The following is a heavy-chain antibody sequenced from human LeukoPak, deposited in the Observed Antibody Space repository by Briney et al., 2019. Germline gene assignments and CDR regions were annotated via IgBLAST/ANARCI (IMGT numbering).Heavy chain of an antibody. D-gene: IGHD3-10*01. V-gene: IGHV3-23*01. CDR1: GFTFSSYA. CDR2: ISGSGDST. CDR3: ARSLWFGDSNLDY. J-gene: IGHJ4*02. Sequence: GGSLRLSCAASGFTFSSYAMSWVRQAPGKGLEWVSAISGSGDSTYYADSVKGRFTISRDNSKKTLYLQLNSLRAEDTAMYYCARSLWFGDSNLDYWGQGTLVTVSS.